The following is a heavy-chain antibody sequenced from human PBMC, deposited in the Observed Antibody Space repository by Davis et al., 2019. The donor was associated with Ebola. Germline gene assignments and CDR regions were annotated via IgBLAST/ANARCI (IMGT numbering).Heavy chain of an antibody. CDR2: IFSSGAT. CDR1: GDSINSGSYH. Sequence: PSETLSLTCSVSGDSINSGSYHWTWIRQSPRQGLEWIGLIFSSGATNYNPSLKGRGTMSVDTSKNQFSLNLRSVTAADTAVYYCAREGYSSGWSLPAGYYMDVWGRGITVTVSS. V-gene: IGHV4-61*01. CDR3: AREGYSSGWSLPAGYYMDV. D-gene: IGHD6-19*01. J-gene: IGHJ6*03.